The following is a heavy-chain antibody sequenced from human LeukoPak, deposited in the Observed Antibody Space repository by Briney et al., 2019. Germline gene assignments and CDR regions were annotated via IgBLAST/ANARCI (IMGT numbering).Heavy chain of an antibody. V-gene: IGHV1-18*01. Sequence: ASVRVSCKASGYIFTDYGISWVRQAPGQGLEWMGWISALNGNRNIAQKVQGRVTMTRDTSTSTVYMELSSLRSEDTAVYYCARVLYCSSTSCLYYYGMDVWGQGTTVTVSS. CDR1: GYIFTDYG. CDR3: ARVLYCSSTSCLYYYGMDV. J-gene: IGHJ6*02. CDR2: ISALNGNR. D-gene: IGHD2-2*01.